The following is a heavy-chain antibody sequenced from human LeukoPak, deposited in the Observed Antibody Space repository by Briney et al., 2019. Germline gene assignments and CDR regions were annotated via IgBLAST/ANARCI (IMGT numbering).Heavy chain of an antibody. CDR3: ARRAGAYSHPYDY. D-gene: IGHD4/OR15-4a*01. J-gene: IGHJ4*02. CDR1: GFTVSSNS. Sequence: GGSLRLSCTVSGFTVSSNSMSWVRQAPGKGLEWVAFIYSDNTHYSDSVKGRFTISRDNSKNTLYLQMNSLRAEDTAVYYCARRAGAYSHPYDYWGQGTLVTVSS. CDR2: IYSDNT. V-gene: IGHV3-53*01.